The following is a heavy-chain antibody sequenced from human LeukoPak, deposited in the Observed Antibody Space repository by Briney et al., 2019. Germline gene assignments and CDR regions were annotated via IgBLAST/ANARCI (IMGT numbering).Heavy chain of an antibody. CDR2: INHSGST. CDR1: GGSFSGYY. CDR3: AGVNGYRNWFDP. Sequence: SETLSLTCAVYGGSFSGYYWSWIRQPPGKGLEWIGEINHSGSTNYNPSLKSRVTISVDTSKNQFSLKLSSVTAADTAVYYCAGVNGYRNWFDPWGQGTLVTASS. J-gene: IGHJ5*02. V-gene: IGHV4-34*01. D-gene: IGHD5-18*01.